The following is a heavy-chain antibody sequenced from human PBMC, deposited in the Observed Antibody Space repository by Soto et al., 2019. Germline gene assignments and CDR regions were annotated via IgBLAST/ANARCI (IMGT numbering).Heavy chain of an antibody. D-gene: IGHD3-16*01. Sequence: SETLSLTCTVSGGSITSSYWSWIRRPPGKGLEWIAYIYDTGISGYTPSTSYNPSLKSRVTMSVGTSKSQFSLKLTSVTAADTAVYYCARGEDAFFYYGLDVWGQGFTVTVSS. J-gene: IGHJ6*02. CDR3: ARGEDAFFYYGLDV. CDR2: IYDTGISGYTPST. CDR1: GGSITSSY. V-gene: IGHV4-59*01.